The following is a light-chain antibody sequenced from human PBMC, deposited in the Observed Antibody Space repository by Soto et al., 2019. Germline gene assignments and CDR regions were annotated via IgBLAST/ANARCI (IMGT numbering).Light chain of an antibody. V-gene: IGKV1-39*01. J-gene: IGKJ5*01. Sequence: DIQMTQSPSSLSASVEDRVTITCRASQSISNYLNWYQQKPGKAPKLLIYGASSLQSGVPSRFSGSGSGTDFTLTISSLQPEDFATYYCQQSYSTLITFGQGTRLEIK. CDR3: QQSYSTLIT. CDR1: QSISNY. CDR2: GAS.